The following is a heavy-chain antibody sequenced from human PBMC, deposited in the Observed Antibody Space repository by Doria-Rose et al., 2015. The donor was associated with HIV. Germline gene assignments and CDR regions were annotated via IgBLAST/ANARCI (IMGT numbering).Heavy chain of an antibody. CDR3: ARIKSSRWYHKYYFDF. V-gene: IGHV2-26*01. CDR1: GVSLSSPGMG. D-gene: IGHD6-13*01. CDR2: ILSDDER. Sequence: QVTLKESGPVLVKPTETPTLTCTVSGVSLSSPGMGVSWIRQPPGKALEWLANILSDDERSYKTSLKSRLTISRCTSKSQVVLTMTDTDPVDTATYYCARIKSSRWYHKYYFDFWGQGTLVIVSA. J-gene: IGHJ4*02.